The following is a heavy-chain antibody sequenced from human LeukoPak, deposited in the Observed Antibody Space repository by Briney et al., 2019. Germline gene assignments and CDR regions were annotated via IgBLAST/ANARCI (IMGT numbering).Heavy chain of an antibody. D-gene: IGHD2-15*01. J-gene: IGHJ3*02. CDR1: GFTFSSYG. CDR2: IRYDGNNK. V-gene: IGHV3-30*02. CDR3: ARDSGRRGKPGAFDI. Sequence: GGSLRLSCAASGFTFSSYGMHWVRQTPDKGLEWVAFIRYDGNNKYYADSVKGRFTISRDSSKNTLYLQMRSLRVEDTAVYYCARDSGRRGKPGAFDIWGQGTMVTVSS.